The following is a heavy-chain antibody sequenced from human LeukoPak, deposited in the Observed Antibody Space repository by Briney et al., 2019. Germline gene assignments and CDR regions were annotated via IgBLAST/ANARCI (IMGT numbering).Heavy chain of an antibody. J-gene: IGHJ1*01. CDR1: GFTFITYG. D-gene: IGHD1-7*01. Sequence: PGGSLRLSCSASGFTFITYGMNWVRQAPGKGLEWVSAISDNGANTYYADSVRGRFTISRDNSQNTLYLQMNSLRAEDTAVYYCAKGGEQVTWNFPNWGQGTLVTVSS. V-gene: IGHV3-23*01. CDR2: ISDNGANT. CDR3: AKGGEQVTWNFPN.